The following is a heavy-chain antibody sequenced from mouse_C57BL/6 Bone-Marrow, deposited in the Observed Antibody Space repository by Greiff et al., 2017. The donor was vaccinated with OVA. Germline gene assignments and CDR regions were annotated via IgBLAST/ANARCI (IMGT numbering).Heavy chain of an antibody. CDR2: IDPEDGET. D-gene: IGHD3-1*01. CDR3: AKGAPGFDV. V-gene: IGHV14-2*01. J-gene: IGHJ1*03. CDR1: GFNIKDYY. Sequence: EVQRVESGAELVKPGASVKLSCTASGFNIKDYYMHWVKQRTEQGLEWIGRIDPEDGETKYAPKFQGKATLTVNKSSSTAYMELRSLTSEDSAVYYCAKGAPGFDVWGTGTTVTVSS.